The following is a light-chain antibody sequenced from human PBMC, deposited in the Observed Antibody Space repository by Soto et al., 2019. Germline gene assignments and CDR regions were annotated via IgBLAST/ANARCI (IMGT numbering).Light chain of an antibody. CDR1: SSNIGASYD. V-gene: IGLV1-40*01. CDR2: GSG. Sequence: QSVLTHPPSVSGAPGQRVTISGAGSSSNIGASYDVHWYQQLPGTAPKVVIYGSGNRPSGVPDRFSGSKSGTSASQAIAGLQAEDEADDYCQAYDSSLSGYVFGTGTKVSVL. CDR3: QAYDSSLSGYV. J-gene: IGLJ1*01.